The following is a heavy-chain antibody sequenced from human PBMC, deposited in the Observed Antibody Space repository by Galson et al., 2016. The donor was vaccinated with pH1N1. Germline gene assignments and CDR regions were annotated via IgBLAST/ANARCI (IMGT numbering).Heavy chain of an antibody. J-gene: IGHJ4*02. CDR3: ARDLGRLRDN. CDR2: IDPSGGGT. Sequence: SVKVSCKASGYTFTNYYFHWVRQAPGQGLDWMGVIDPSGGGTTYSRKFQSRVTMTRDTSTNTVYMELSSLKSDDTAVYYCARDLGRLRDNWGQGTLVTVSS. V-gene: IGHV1-46*03. CDR1: GYTFTNYY. D-gene: IGHD1-26*01.